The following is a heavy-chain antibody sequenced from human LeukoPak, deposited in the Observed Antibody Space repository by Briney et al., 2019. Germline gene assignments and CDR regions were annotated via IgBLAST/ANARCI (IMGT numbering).Heavy chain of an antibody. D-gene: IGHD6-13*01. V-gene: IGHV3-23*01. CDR3: AKDPESSSWYYFDY. CDR1: GFAFSSYA. CDR2: ISGSGGST. Sequence: GGSLRLSCAASGFAFSSYAMSWVRQAPGKGLEWVSAISGSGGSTYYADSVKGRFTISRDNSKNTLYLQMNSLRAEDTAVYYCAKDPESSSWYYFDYWGQGTLVTVSS. J-gene: IGHJ4*02.